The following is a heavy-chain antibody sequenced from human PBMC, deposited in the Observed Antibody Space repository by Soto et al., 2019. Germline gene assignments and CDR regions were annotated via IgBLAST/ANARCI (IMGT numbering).Heavy chain of an antibody. V-gene: IGHV4-38-2*01. J-gene: IGHJ4*02. CDR1: NFSISIGYY. D-gene: IGHD1-26*01. CDR2: IYRSGTT. Sequence: SETLSLTCVVSNFSISIGYYWVCIRQSPGKGLEWIASIYRSGTTSYNPSLKSRVTISVDPSKNQFSLMLTAVTAADTAVYYCARTHSGSYYSVFNYWGRGSLFTVSS. CDR3: ARTHSGSYYSVFNY.